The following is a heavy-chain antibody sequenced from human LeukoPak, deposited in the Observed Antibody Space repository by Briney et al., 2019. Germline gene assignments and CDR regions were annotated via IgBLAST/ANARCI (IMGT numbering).Heavy chain of an antibody. J-gene: IGHJ4*02. CDR1: GFTFSSYS. V-gene: IGHV3-48*04. CDR2: ISSSSSTI. D-gene: IGHD4-17*01. CDR3: ARGNHDYGDYGGSTIDY. Sequence: PGGSLRLSCAASGFTFSSYSMNWVRQAPGKGLEWVSYISSSSSTIYYADSVKGRFTISRDNAKNSLYLQMNSLRAEDTAVYYCARGNHDYGDYGGSTIDYWGQGTLVAVSS.